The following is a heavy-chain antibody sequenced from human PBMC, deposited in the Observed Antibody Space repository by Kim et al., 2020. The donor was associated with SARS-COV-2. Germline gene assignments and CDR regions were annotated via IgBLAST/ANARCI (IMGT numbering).Heavy chain of an antibody. D-gene: IGHD3-16*01. V-gene: IGHV4-59*08. CDR2: IYYTGTP. J-gene: IGHJ4*02. Sequence: SETLSLTCTVSGASIDSLYWGWVRQTPEKGLEWIASIYYTGTPHYSPSLKSRVTVSLDRSRNRFSLRLASVTAADTATYFCARHLDASDPFYTLAYWGQG. CDR1: GASIDSLY. CDR3: ARHLDASDPFYTLAY.